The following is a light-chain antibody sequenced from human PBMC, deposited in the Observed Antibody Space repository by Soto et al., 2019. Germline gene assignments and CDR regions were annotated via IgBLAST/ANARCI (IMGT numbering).Light chain of an antibody. CDR3: YPSTSYAFP. CDR2: DAS. CDR1: QSSSSW. V-gene: IGKV1-5*01. Sequence: DIQMTQSPSTLSASVGDRVTITSRASQSSSSWLAWYQQKPGKAPNRLIYDASSLQSGVPLRFSGSGSGTQLNLTISGLQHDDFATYYCYPSTSYAFPFGPGTNVDI. J-gene: IGKJ3*01.